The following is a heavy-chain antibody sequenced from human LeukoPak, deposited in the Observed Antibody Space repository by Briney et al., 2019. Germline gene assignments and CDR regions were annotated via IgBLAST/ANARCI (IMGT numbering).Heavy chain of an antibody. Sequence: ASAKVSCKASGYTFTGYYMHWVRQAPGQGLEWMGWINPNSGGTNYAQKFQGRVTMTRDTSISTAYMELSRLRSDDTAVYYCARVWFGESYFDYWGQGTLVTVSS. J-gene: IGHJ4*02. CDR2: INPNSGGT. D-gene: IGHD3-10*01. CDR1: GYTFTGYY. CDR3: ARVWFGESYFDY. V-gene: IGHV1-2*02.